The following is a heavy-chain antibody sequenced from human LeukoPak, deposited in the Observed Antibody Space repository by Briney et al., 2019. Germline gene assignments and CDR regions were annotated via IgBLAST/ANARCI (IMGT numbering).Heavy chain of an antibody. Sequence: ASVKVSCKASGYAVTNYGVSWVRQAPGQGLEWMGWISTYNANTNYAQKYQGRVTMTTDTSTSTAYMELRSLRSDDTAVYFCARVFSFGDYIWGSYRYYFDYWGQGNLVTVSS. CDR2: ISTYNANT. J-gene: IGHJ4*02. CDR1: GYAVTNYG. D-gene: IGHD3-16*02. V-gene: IGHV1-18*01. CDR3: ARVFSFGDYIWGSYRYYFDY.